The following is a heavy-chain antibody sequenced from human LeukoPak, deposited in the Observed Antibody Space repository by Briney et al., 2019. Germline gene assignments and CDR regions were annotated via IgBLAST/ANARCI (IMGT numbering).Heavy chain of an antibody. V-gene: IGHV1-8*03. Sequence: ASVKVSCKASGGTFSSYAISWVRQAPGQGLEWMGWMNPNSGNTGYAQKFQGRVTITRNTSISTAYMELSSLRSEDTAVYYCASAAGLYWGQGTLVTVSS. CDR1: GGTFSSYA. CDR2: MNPNSGNT. CDR3: ASAAGLY. J-gene: IGHJ4*02. D-gene: IGHD6-13*01.